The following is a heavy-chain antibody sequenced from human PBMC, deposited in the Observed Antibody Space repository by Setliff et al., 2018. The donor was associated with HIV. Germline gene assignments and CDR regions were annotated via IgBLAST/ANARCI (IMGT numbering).Heavy chain of an antibody. CDR1: GFTFSSFA. Sequence: PGGSLRLSCASSGFTFSSFAMTWVRQAPGKGLECVAVISGSGGDTYYADSVKGRFVISREKSKSTLYLQMNSLRAEDTAVYYCARDLAWTVVTAYEFDYWGQGTLVTVSS. D-gene: IGHD2-15*01. V-gene: IGHV3-23*01. J-gene: IGHJ4*02. CDR3: ARDLAWTVVTAYEFDY. CDR2: ISGSGGDT.